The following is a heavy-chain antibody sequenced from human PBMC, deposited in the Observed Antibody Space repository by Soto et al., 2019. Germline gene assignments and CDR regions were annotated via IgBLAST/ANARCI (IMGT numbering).Heavy chain of an antibody. D-gene: IGHD2-2*01. CDR3: ARYEYCSSSNGYGWLRYYYGTDG. CDR1: GYSFTSYW. V-gene: IGHV5-51*01. CDR2: IYPGDSDT. Sequence: GESLKIPCKGSGYSFTSYWIGWVRQMPGKGLEWMGIIYPGDSDTRYSPSFRGQVTISADKSISTAYLQWSSLKASDTAMYYCARYEYCSSSNGYGWLRYYYGTDGWGQGTTV. J-gene: IGHJ6*02.